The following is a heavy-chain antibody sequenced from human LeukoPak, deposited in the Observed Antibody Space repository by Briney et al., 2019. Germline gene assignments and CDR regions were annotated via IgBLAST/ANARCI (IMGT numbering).Heavy chain of an antibody. V-gene: IGHV3-48*04. D-gene: IGHD3-22*01. J-gene: IGHJ3*02. Sequence: GGSLRLSCAASGFTFSSYSMNWVRQAPGKGLEWVSYISSSGSTIYYADSVRGRFTISRDNAKNSLYLQMNSLRAEDTAVYYCARDQDDSSGYYYVAFDIWGQGTMVTVSS. CDR2: ISSSGSTI. CDR1: GFTFSSYS. CDR3: ARDQDDSSGYYYVAFDI.